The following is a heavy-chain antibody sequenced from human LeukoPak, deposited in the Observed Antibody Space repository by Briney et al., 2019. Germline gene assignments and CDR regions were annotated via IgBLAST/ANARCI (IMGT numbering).Heavy chain of an antibody. J-gene: IGHJ5*02. CDR3: ARRGYSSDSRYNWFDP. CDR1: GYTFTSYG. D-gene: IGHD6-25*01. Sequence: ASVKVSCMASGYTFTSYGISWVRQAPGQGLEWMGWISAYNGDTNYAQRLQGRVTMTTDTSTSTAYMELRSLRSDDTAVYYCARRGYSSDSRYNWFDPWGQGTLVTVSS. CDR2: ISAYNGDT. V-gene: IGHV1-18*01.